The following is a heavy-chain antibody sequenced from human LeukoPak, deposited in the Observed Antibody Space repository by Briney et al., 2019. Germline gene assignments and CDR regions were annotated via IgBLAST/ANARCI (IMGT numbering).Heavy chain of an antibody. D-gene: IGHD3-10*01. CDR3: ARDYYGSGSYYWYYFDY. Sequence: PSETLSLTCPVYGGSFSGYYWSWIRQPPGKGLEWIGEINHSGSTNYNPSLKSRVTISVDTSKNQFSLKLSSVTAADTAVYYCARDYYGSGSYYWYYFDYWGQGTLVTVSS. J-gene: IGHJ4*02. V-gene: IGHV4-34*01. CDR1: GGSFSGYY. CDR2: INHSGST.